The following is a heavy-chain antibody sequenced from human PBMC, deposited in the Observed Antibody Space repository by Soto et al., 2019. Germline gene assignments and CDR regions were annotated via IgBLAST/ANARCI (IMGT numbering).Heavy chain of an antibody. CDR1: GFTLSDHY. CDR3: VRDTYFSDSSSYTRFFDF. J-gene: IGHJ4*02. V-gene: IGHV3-72*01. Sequence: EVQLVESGGGLVQPGGSLRLSCSVSGFTLSDHYIDWVRQAPGKGLEWVGRSRNQANGYSTIYAASVKGRFTTSRDDSKNLVYLQMESLRTEDTAVYYCVRDTYFSDSSSYTRFFDFWGQGALVTVSS. D-gene: IGHD3-22*01. CDR2: SRNQANGYST.